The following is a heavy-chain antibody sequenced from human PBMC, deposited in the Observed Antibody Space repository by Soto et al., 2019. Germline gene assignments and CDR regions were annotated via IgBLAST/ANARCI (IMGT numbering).Heavy chain of an antibody. CDR2: VYYSGST. CDR1: GGSIFSSY. J-gene: IGHJ5*02. D-gene: IGHD2-15*01. V-gene: IGHV4-59*01. CDR3: ARVPAASSCFDP. Sequence: SETLSLTCTVSGGSIFSSYWTWIRQPPGKGLEWIGNVYYSGSTNYNPSLKSRITISVDTSKNQFSLNLSSVTAADTAVYYCARVPAASSCFDPWGQRTLVTVSS.